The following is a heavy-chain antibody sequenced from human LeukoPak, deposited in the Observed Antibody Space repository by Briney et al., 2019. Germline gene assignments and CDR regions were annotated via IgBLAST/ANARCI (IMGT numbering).Heavy chain of an antibody. V-gene: IGHV4-4*07. CDR1: GGSISLSF. CDR2: LYPSGRT. Sequence: PSETLSLTCTVSGGSISLSFWSWLRQPAGKGLEWVGRLYPSGRTENNPSLKSQVSISLDAPKSQFSLRLTSVTAADTAVYFCARDAGSGWYYFDSWGQGTRVTVSS. CDR3: ARDAGSGWYYFDS. J-gene: IGHJ4*02. D-gene: IGHD6-19*01.